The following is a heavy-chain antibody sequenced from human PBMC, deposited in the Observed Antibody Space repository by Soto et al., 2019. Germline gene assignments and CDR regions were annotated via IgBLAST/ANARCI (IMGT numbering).Heavy chain of an antibody. V-gene: IGHV3-33*01. CDR3: ARELILGSLSVYYYHGMDV. J-gene: IGHJ6*02. Sequence: GGSLRLSCTASGFSFRSYAMHWVRQAPGKGLEWVAVILYDGSNKHFAGSVKGRFTVSRDSRNDAFYLQMDSLRAEDTAVYDCARELILGSLSVYYYHGMDVWGQGTTVNVSS. D-gene: IGHD3-9*01. CDR2: ILYDGSNK. CDR1: GFSFRSYA.